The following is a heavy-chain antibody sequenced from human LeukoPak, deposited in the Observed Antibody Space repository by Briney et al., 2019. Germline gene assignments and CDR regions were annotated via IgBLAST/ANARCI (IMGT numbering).Heavy chain of an antibody. V-gene: IGHV3-23*01. CDR2: ISGSGGST. Sequence: GGSLRLSCAASGFTFSSYAMSWVRQAPGKGLEWVSAISGSGGSTYYADSVKGWFTISRDNSKNTLYLQMNSLRAEDTAVYYCAAYQGGWYYYYGMDVWGQGTTVTVSS. D-gene: IGHD6-19*01. J-gene: IGHJ6*02. CDR3: AAYQGGWYYYYGMDV. CDR1: GFTFSSYA.